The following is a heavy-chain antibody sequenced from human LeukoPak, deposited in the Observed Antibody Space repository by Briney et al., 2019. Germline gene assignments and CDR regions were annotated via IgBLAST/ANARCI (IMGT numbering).Heavy chain of an antibody. V-gene: IGHV3-23*01. CDR1: GFTFGNYA. CDR3: AKDQGEATVPRRLDF. D-gene: IGHD2-2*01. CDR2: IYFSGGNT. Sequence: PGGSLRLSCAASGFTFGNYAMSWVRQAPGKGLEWVSTIYFSGGNTYSADSVKGRFTISRDNSRNTLYLQMNNLRAEDTAVYYCAKDQGEATVPRRLDFWGQGTLVTVSS. J-gene: IGHJ4*02.